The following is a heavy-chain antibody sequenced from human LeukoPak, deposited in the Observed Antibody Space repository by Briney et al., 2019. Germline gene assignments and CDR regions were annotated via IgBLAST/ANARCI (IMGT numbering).Heavy chain of an antibody. J-gene: IGHJ4*02. Sequence: ASVKVSCKASGYTFTGYYMHWVRQAPGQGLEWMGWINPNSGGTNYAQKFQGRVTMTRDTSTSTVYMELSSLRSEDTAVYYCARGSGFDYWGQGTLVTVSS. D-gene: IGHD3-10*01. V-gene: IGHV1-2*02. CDR2: INPNSGGT. CDR3: ARGSGFDY. CDR1: GYTFTGYY.